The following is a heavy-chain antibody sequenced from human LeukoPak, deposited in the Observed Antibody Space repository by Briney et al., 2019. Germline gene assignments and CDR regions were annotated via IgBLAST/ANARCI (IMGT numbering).Heavy chain of an antibody. CDR1: EFTFSTSW. V-gene: IGHV3-7*05. CDR3: ARDTDFEY. Sequence: PGGSLRLSCAASEFTFSTSWMSWVRQAPGKGLEWVANIKQDGSQKYYVDSVKGRFTISRDNAKNSLYLEMNSLRAEDTAMYYCARDTDFEYWGHGTLVTVSS. J-gene: IGHJ4*01. CDR2: IKQDGSQK.